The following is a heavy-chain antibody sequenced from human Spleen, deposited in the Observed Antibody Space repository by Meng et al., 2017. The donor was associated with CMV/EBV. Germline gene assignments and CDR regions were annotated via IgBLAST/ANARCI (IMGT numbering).Heavy chain of an antibody. CDR2: INNDGGTI. J-gene: IGHJ4*02. Sequence: ESLKISCAASGFTFSSYAMSWVRQAPGKGLEWVSRINNDGGTINYADSVKGRFTISRDNAKNTLYLQMNGLRAEDTAVYYCARSNFWSGYSEFDYWGQGALVTVSS. CDR1: GFTFSSYA. D-gene: IGHD3-3*01. CDR3: ARSNFWSGYSEFDY. V-gene: IGHV3-74*01.